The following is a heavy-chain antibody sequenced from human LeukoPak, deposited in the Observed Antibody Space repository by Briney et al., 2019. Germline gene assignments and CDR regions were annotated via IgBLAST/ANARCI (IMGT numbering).Heavy chain of an antibody. Sequence: QSGGSLRLSCAASGFTFSSYAMSWVRQAPGKGLEWVSAISGSGGSTYYADSVKGRFTISRDNSKNTLYLQMNSLRAEDTAVYYCAKHLSRTIFGVVGSRNYGMDVWGQGTTVTVSS. J-gene: IGHJ6*02. CDR1: GFTFSSYA. CDR2: ISGSGGST. CDR3: AKHLSRTIFGVVGSRNYGMDV. V-gene: IGHV3-23*01. D-gene: IGHD3-3*01.